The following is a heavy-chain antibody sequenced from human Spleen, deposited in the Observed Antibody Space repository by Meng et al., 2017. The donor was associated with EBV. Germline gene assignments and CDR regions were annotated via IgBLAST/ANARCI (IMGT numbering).Heavy chain of an antibody. D-gene: IGHD3-10*01. CDR3: ARDYGSFTDS. CDR2: INGKSGGT. J-gene: IGHJ4*02. Sequence: QVQRVKAGAEGKKPGASVKVSCKASGYTFIGYDMHWVRQAPGQGLEWMGRINGKSGGTDYAQKFQGRVTMSRDTSIDTVYMELSALTSDDTAVYYCARDYGSFTDSWGQGTLVTVSS. CDR1: GYTFIGYD. V-gene: IGHV1-2*06.